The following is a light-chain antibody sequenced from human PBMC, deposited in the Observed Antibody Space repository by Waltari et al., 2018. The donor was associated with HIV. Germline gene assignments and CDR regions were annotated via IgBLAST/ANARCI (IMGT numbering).Light chain of an antibody. J-gene: IGLJ2*01. CDR2: DDD. Sequence: QSVLTQPPSVSAAPGETVIISCSGSSSNIGNNYVSWYQQLPGTAPNLFIYDDDLRHSGIPDRFSGSRSGTSATLGITGLQTGDEADYYCGTWDTTLSAVVFGGGTKLTVL. CDR1: SSNIGNNY. CDR3: GTWDTTLSAVV. V-gene: IGLV1-51*01.